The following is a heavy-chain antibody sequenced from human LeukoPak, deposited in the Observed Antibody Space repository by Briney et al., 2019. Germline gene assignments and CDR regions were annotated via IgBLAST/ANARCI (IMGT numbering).Heavy chain of an antibody. CDR1: GYTFTSYS. CDR3: ARSSGWSRAFDI. J-gene: IGHJ3*02. CDR2: INPSGGST. D-gene: IGHD6-19*01. V-gene: IGHV1-46*01. Sequence: ASVKVSCQASGYTFTSYSMHWVRPAPGHGPKWMVIINPSGGSTSYAQKFQGRVTMTRDTSTSTVYMELSSLRSEDTAVYYCARSSGWSRAFDIWGQGTMVTVSS.